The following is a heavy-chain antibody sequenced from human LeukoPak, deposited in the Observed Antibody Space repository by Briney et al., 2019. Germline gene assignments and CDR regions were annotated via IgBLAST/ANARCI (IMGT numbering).Heavy chain of an antibody. CDR2: LWADGNTA. CDR1: GFTFNIFG. Sequence: GGSLRLSCAASGFTFNIFGMHWVRQVPGNELEWLAVLWADGNTAHYADSVKGRFTISRDSSANTLYLQMNTLRSEDTAVYYCVKESAADATFHFDYWGQGTLVTVSS. V-gene: IGHV3-33*06. D-gene: IGHD6-13*01. J-gene: IGHJ4*02. CDR3: VKESAADATFHFDY.